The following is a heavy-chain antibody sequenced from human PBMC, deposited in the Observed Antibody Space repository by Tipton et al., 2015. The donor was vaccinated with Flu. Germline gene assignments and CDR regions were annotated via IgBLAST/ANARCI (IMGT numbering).Heavy chain of an antibody. D-gene: IGHD3-10*02. CDR2: IYNNQYT. CDR1: GGSIGSYY. J-gene: IGHJ4*02. Sequence: TLSLTCTVSGGSIGSYYWNWIRQSPGKGLEWIGYIYNNQYTKYNPSLKSRVTISVDTSKNQFSLRLSSVTAADTAVYYCARHTGDSVRGVIDYWGQGTLVTVSS. CDR3: ARHTGDSVRGVIDY. V-gene: IGHV4-59*08.